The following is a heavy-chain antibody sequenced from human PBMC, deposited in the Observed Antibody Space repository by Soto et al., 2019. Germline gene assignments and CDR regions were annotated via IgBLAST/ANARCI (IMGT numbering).Heavy chain of an antibody. CDR1: GYTLTELS. CDR3: SVGVPAAPRGYYYYYMDV. CDR2: FDPEDGET. D-gene: IGHD2-2*01. V-gene: IGHV1-24*01. Sequence: ASVKVSCKVSGYTLTELSMHWVRQAPGKRLEWMGGFDPEDGETIYAQKFQGRVTMTRNTSISTAYMELSSLRSEDTAVYYCSVGVPAAPRGYYYYYMDVWGKGTTVTVSS. J-gene: IGHJ6*03.